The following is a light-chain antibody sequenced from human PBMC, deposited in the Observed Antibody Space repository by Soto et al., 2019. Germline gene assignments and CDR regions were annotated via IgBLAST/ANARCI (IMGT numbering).Light chain of an antibody. Sequence: SVLTQPPSASGSPGQRVTISCSRSSSNIGSNTVHWYQQLPGTAPKLLIYSNSERPSGVPDRFSGSKSATSASLAISGLQSEDEADYYCAAWDDSLSGPVFGGGTKLTVL. CDR3: AAWDDSLSGPV. CDR1: SSNIGSNT. CDR2: SNS. V-gene: IGLV1-44*01. J-gene: IGLJ2*01.